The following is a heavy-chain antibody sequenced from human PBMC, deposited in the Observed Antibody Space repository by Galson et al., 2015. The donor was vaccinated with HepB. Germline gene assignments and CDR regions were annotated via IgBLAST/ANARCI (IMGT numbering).Heavy chain of an antibody. CDR1: GDSVSSNSAA. CDR2: TYYRSKWYN. Sequence: CAISGDSVSSNSAAWNWIRQSPSRGLEWLGRTYYRSKWYNDYAVSVKSRITINPDTSKNQFSLQLNSVTPEDTAVYYCARVRRYYYDSSGYYGGFAFDPWGQGTLVTVSS. V-gene: IGHV6-1*01. D-gene: IGHD3-22*01. J-gene: IGHJ5*02. CDR3: ARVRRYYYDSSGYYGGFAFDP.